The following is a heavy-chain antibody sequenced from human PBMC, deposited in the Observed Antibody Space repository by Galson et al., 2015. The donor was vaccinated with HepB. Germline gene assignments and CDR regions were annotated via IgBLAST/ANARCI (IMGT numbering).Heavy chain of an antibody. Sequence: SVKVSCKASGYTFTSYGISWVRQAPGQGLEWMGWISAYNGNTNYAQKLQGRVTMTTDTSTSTAYMELRSLRSDDTAVYYCARDYYDSSGYSTYYYYYYGMDVWGQGTTVTVSS. CDR2: ISAYNGNT. CDR3: ARDYYDSSGYSTYYYYYYGMDV. CDR1: GYTFTSYG. J-gene: IGHJ6*02. V-gene: IGHV1-18*04. D-gene: IGHD3-22*01.